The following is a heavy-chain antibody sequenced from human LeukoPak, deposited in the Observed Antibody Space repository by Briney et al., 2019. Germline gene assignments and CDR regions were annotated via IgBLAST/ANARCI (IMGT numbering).Heavy chain of an antibody. CDR2: INHSGST. V-gene: IGHV4-34*01. Sequence: SETLSLTCTVSGGSISSYYWSWIRQPPGKGLEWIGEINHSGSTNYNPSLKSRVTISVDTSKNQFSLKLSSVTAADTAVYYCARQGMVRAVIIHSAYHYWGQGTLVTVSS. D-gene: IGHD3-10*01. CDR3: ARQGMVRAVIIHSAYHY. J-gene: IGHJ4*02. CDR1: GGSISSYY.